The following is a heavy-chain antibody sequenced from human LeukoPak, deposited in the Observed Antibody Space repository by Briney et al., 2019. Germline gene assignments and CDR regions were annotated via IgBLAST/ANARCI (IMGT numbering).Heavy chain of an antibody. CDR3: ANTPMIVARNGMDV. CDR1: GFTLSSYA. CDR2: ISYDGSNK. V-gene: IGHV3-30-3*01. J-gene: IGHJ6*02. D-gene: IGHD5-12*01. Sequence: PGRSLRLSCAASGFTLSSYAMQWVRQAPGKGLEWVAVISYDGSNKYYADSVKGRFTISRDNSKNTLYLQMNSLRAEDTAVYYCANTPMIVARNGMDVWGQGTTVTVSS.